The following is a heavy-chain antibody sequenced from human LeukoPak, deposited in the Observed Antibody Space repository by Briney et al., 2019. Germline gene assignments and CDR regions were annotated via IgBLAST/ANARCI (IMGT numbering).Heavy chain of an antibody. V-gene: IGHV1-69*06. CDR2: IIPIFGTA. Sequence: ASVKVSCKASGGTFSSYAISWVRQAPGQGLEWMGGIIPIFGTANYAQKFQGRVTITADKSTSTAYMELSSLRAEDTAVYYCARVPIIQQYFDYWGQGTLVTVSS. D-gene: IGHD6-13*01. J-gene: IGHJ4*02. CDR1: GGTFSSYA. CDR3: ARVPIIQQYFDY.